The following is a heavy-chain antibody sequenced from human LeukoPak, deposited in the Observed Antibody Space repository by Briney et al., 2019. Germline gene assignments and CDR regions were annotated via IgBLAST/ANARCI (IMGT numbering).Heavy chain of an antibody. V-gene: IGHV4-34*01. D-gene: IGHD3-9*01. CDR2: INHSGST. Sequence: PSETLSLTCAAYGGSFSSYYWSWIRQPPGKGLEWIGEINHSGSTNYNPSLKSRVTISVDTSKNQFSLKLSSVTAADTAVYYCARSFHYDILTGYYGPYYYGMDVWGQGTTVTVSS. J-gene: IGHJ6*02. CDR1: GGSFSSYY. CDR3: ARSFHYDILTGYYGPYYYGMDV.